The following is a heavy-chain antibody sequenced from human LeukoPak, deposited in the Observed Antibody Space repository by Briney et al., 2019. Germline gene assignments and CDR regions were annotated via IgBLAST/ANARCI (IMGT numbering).Heavy chain of an antibody. D-gene: IGHD4-17*01. CDR3: ARDPGDYATDPRYYGMDV. Sequence: AASVTVSCRASGYTFTSYAMNWVRQAPGQGLEWMGIINPSGGSTSYEQKFQGRVTMTRDTSTSTVYMELSSLRSEDTAVYYCARDPGDYATDPRYYGMDVWGQGTTVTVSS. J-gene: IGHJ6*02. V-gene: IGHV1-46*01. CDR2: INPSGGST. CDR1: GYTFTSYA.